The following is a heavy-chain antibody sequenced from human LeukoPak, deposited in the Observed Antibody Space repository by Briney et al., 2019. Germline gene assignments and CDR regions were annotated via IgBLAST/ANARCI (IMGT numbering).Heavy chain of an antibody. CDR2: ISAYNGNT. D-gene: IGHD3-3*01. V-gene: IGHV1-18*04. J-gene: IGHJ4*02. CDR1: GYRFRDYY. CDR3: AREAFYDFWSGYPERGYFDY. Sequence: ASVKVSCKASGYRFRDYYMHWVRQAPGQGLEWMGWISAYNGNTNYAQKLQGRVTMTTDTSTSTAYMELRSLRSDDTAVYYCAREAFYDFWSGYPERGYFDYWGQGTLVTVSS.